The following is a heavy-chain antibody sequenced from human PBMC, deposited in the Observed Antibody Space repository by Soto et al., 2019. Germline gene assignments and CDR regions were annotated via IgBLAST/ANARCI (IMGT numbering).Heavy chain of an antibody. V-gene: IGHV4-39*01. Sequence: SETLSLTCTVSGGSISSSSYYWRWIRQPPGKGLEWIGSIYYSGSTYYNPSLKSRVTISVDTSKNQFSLKLSSVTAADTAVYYCARHGYYDILTGDVDYWGQGTLVTVLL. CDR3: ARHGYYDILTGDVDY. CDR1: GGSISSSSYY. D-gene: IGHD3-9*01. J-gene: IGHJ4*02. CDR2: IYYSGST.